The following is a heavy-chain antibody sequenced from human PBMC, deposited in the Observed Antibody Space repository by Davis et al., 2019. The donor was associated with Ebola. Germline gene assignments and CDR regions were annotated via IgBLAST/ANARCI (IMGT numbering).Heavy chain of an antibody. CDR3: ARVGYCSSTSCSPFDY. J-gene: IGHJ4*02. CDR2: ISSSSSYI. Sequence: GESLKISCAASGFTFSSYEMNWVRQAPGKGLEWVSSISSSSSYIYYADSVKGRFTISRDNTKNSLYLQMNSLRAEDTAVYYCARVGYCSSTSCSPFDYWGQGTLVTVSS. V-gene: IGHV3-21*01. D-gene: IGHD2-2*03. CDR1: GFTFSSYE.